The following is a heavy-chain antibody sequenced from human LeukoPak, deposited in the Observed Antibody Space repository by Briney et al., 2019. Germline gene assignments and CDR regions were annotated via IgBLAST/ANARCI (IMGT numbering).Heavy chain of an antibody. J-gene: IGHJ4*02. CDR1: GFTFSSYA. V-gene: IGHV3-23*01. Sequence: PGGSLRLSCAASGFTFSSYAMNWVRQAPGKGLEWVSGFSGSGVSTHYADSVKGRFTISRDNSKNTLYLQMNSLRAEDTAVYYCAKGNDYSGYYFDQWGQGTLVTVSS. D-gene: IGHD5-12*01. CDR2: FSGSGVST. CDR3: AKGNDYSGYYFDQ.